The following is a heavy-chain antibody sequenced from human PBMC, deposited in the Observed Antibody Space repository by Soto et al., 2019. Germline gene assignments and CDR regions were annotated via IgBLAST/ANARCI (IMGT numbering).Heavy chain of an antibody. V-gene: IGHV1-46*01. Sequence: ASLKVSCKSSGYTFTSYYMHWVRQAPGQGLEWMGIINPSGGSTSYAQKFQGRVTMTRDTSTSTVYMELSSLRSEDTAVYYCARDIVVVPAAKYYGMDVWGQGTAVTVSS. CDR1: GYTFTSYY. CDR3: ARDIVVVPAAKYYGMDV. CDR2: INPSGGST. J-gene: IGHJ6*02. D-gene: IGHD2-2*01.